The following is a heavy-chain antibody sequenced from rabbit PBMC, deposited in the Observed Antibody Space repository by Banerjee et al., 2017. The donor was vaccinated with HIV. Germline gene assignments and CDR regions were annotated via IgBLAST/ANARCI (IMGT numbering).Heavy chain of an antibody. D-gene: IGHD4-2*01. CDR1: GFSFSSGYD. V-gene: IGHV1S40*01. CDR3: AREYAGGGGAYDL. J-gene: IGHJ6*01. Sequence: QSLEESGGDLVKPGASLTLTCTASGFSFSSGYDMCWVRQAPGKGLEWITCIFTGGGGRTYYANWAKGRFTGSKTSSTTVTLQMTSLTAADTATYFCAREYAGGGGAYDLWGPGTLVTVS. CDR2: IFTGGGGRT.